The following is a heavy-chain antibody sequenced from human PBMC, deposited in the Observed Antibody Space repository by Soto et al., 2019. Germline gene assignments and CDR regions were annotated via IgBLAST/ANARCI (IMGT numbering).Heavy chain of an antibody. V-gene: IGHV4-59*08. CDR3: ARHLGYGSGRTYFDY. CDR2: IYYSGST. D-gene: IGHD3-10*01. J-gene: IGHJ4*02. CDR1: GGSISSYY. Sequence: QVQLQESGPGLVKPSETLSLTCTVSGGSISSYYWSWIRQPPGKGLEWIGYIYYSGSTKYNPSLKSRVTISVDTSKNQFSLQLSAVTAADTAVYYCARHLGYGSGRTYFDYWGQGTLVTVSS.